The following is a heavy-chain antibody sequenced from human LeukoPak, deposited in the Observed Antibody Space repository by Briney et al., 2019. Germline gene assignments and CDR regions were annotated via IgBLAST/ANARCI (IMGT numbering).Heavy chain of an antibody. CDR1: GGSIISSSFW. D-gene: IGHD3-3*01. CDR3: ARVRHYDFWSGYYNSYYFDY. Sequence: SETLSLTCTVSGGSIISSSFWWGWIRQPPGKGLEWIVSIYHSGSTYYNPSLKSRVTISVDTSKNQFSLKLSSVTAADTAVYYCARVRHYDFWSGYYNSYYFDYWGQGTLVTVSS. J-gene: IGHJ4*02. CDR2: IYHSGST. V-gene: IGHV4-39*07.